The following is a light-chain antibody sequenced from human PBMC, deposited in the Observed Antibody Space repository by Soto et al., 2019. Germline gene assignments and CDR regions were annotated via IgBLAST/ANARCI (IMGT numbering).Light chain of an antibody. J-gene: IGKJ2*01. CDR2: DAS. CDR3: QQRSTWPPGYT. V-gene: IGKV3-11*01. Sequence: EIVLTQSPATLSLSPGERTTLACSASQSVSSYLAWYQQKPGQAPRLLIYDASNRATAIPARFSGSGSATDLTLPISRLEPEDLAVYYCQQRSTWPPGYTFGQGTKLEIK. CDR1: QSVSSY.